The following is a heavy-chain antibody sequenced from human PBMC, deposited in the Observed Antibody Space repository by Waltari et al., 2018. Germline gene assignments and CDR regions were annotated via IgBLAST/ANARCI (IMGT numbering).Heavy chain of an antibody. CDR1: AAPIRGHL. CDR3: AESDSGSWQYFFNS. D-gene: IGHD6-19*01. J-gene: IGHJ4*02. CDR2: VYSTGAT. V-gene: IGHV4-4*07. Sequence: QMKLLESGPGLVKPSETLSLTCPVSAAPIRGHLWSWIRQPAGKGLEWIGRVYSTGATNYNPSLGRRATISVDTARKQVSLKLTSVTAADTAMYFCAESDSGSWQYFFNSWGQGALVTVSS.